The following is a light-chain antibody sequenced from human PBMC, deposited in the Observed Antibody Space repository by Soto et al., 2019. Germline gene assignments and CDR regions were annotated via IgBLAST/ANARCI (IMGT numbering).Light chain of an antibody. CDR1: SSDFGGYNY. CDR3: SSYTSSSTLVV. CDR2: DVS. Sequence: QSALTQPASMSVSPGQSITIYCTGTSSDFGGYNYVSWYQQHPGKAPKLMIYDVSNRPSGVSNRFSGSKSGNTASLTISGLQAEDEADYYCSSYTSSSTLVVFGGGTQLTVL. J-gene: IGLJ2*01. V-gene: IGLV2-14*01.